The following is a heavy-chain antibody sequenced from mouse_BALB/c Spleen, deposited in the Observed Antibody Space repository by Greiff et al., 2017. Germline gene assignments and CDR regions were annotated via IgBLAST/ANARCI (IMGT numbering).Heavy chain of an antibody. CDR2: ISSGGSYT. CDR1: GFTFSSYA. D-gene: IGHD2-1*01. J-gene: IGHJ3*01. V-gene: IGHV5-9-4*01. Sequence: EVQRVESGGGLVKPGGSLKLSCAASGFTFSSYAMSWVRQSPEKRLEWVAEISSGGSYTYYPDTVTGRFTISRDNAKNTLYLEMSSLRSEDTAMYYCARDGSTGFAYWGQGTLVTVSA. CDR3: ARDGSTGFAY.